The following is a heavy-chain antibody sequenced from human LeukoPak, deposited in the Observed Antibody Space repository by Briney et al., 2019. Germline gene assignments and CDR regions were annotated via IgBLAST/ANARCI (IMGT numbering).Heavy chain of an antibody. CDR1: GCTFTDYA. J-gene: IGHJ4*02. CDR3: ASCNDSSGYFAY. CDR2: VNTNTGNP. V-gene: IGHV7-4-1*02. D-gene: IGHD3-22*01. Sequence: GASVKVSCKPSGCTFTDYAINWVRQAPGQELEYMGWVNTNTGNPTYAQGFTGRFVFSSDSSVSTAYLQITSLKADDSAIYFCASCNDSSGYFAYWGQGTLVTVSS.